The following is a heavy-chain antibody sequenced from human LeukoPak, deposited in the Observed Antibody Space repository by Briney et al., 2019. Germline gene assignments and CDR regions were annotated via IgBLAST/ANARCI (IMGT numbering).Heavy chain of an antibody. CDR1: GGSISSYY. CDR2: IYYSGST. Sequence: SETLSLTCTVSGGSISSYYWSWIRQPPGKGLEWIGYIYYSGSTNYNPSLKSRVTISVDTSKNQFSLKLSSVTAADTAVYYCARHVRPGIAVAGPIYWYFDLWGRGTLVTVSS. D-gene: IGHD6-19*01. J-gene: IGHJ2*01. V-gene: IGHV4-59*08. CDR3: ARHVRPGIAVAGPIYWYFDL.